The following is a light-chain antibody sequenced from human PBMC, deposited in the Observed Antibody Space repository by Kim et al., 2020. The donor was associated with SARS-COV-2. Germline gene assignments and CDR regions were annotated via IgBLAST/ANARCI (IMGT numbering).Light chain of an antibody. Sequence: EIVMTQSPVTLSVSPGERATLSCRASQSVSSNLAWYQQKPGQAPRLIIYGASTRATGIPARFSGSGSGTEFTLTISSLQSEDFAVYYCQQYNSWPPWTFGQGTKVDIK. J-gene: IGKJ1*01. CDR2: GAS. V-gene: IGKV3-15*01. CDR3: QQYNSWPPWT. CDR1: QSVSSN.